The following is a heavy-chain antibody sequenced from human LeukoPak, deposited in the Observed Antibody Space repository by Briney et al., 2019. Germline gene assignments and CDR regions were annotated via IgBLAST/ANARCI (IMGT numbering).Heavy chain of an antibody. CDR3: ARAYAQAEVTAPDY. J-gene: IGHJ4*02. CDR2: IYTSGTT. CDR1: GFIVTSYY. D-gene: IGHD1-14*01. Sequence: VGSLRLSSAASGFIVTSYYMSWFRQAPGPGLEWFSVIYTSGTTHYPDSVRGRFIISTDYSKNTLNLQMNSLNAEDTAVYYCARAYAQAEVTAPDYWGQGILVTVSS. V-gene: IGHV3-53*01.